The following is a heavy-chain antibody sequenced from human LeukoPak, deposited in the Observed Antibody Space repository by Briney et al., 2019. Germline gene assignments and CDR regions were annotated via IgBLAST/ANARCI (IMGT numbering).Heavy chain of an antibody. D-gene: IGHD3-22*01. CDR2: INPNSGGT. J-gene: IGHJ4*02. CDR3: ARVYLGVYYYGSSGYSHLDY. V-gene: IGHV1-2*02. Sequence: ASVKVSCKASGYTFTDHYMHWVRQAPGQGLEWMGWINPNSGGTNYAQKFQGRVTMTRDTSISTAYMELSRLRSDDTAVYYCARVYLGVYYYGSSGYSHLDYWGQGTLVTVSS. CDR1: GYTFTDHY.